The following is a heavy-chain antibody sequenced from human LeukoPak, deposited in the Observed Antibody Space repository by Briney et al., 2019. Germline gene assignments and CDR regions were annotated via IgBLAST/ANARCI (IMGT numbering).Heavy chain of an antibody. D-gene: IGHD5-12*01. CDR2: IYPGDSDT. Sequence: GESLKISCKGSGYSFTDYWIAWVRQMPGKGLEWMGIIYPGDSDTRYSPSFQGQVTISVDKSISTAYLQWSSLKASDTAMYYCARRGYNGGYPDAFDIWGQGTMVTVSS. J-gene: IGHJ3*02. CDR3: ARRGYNGGYPDAFDI. CDR1: GYSFTDYW. V-gene: IGHV5-51*01.